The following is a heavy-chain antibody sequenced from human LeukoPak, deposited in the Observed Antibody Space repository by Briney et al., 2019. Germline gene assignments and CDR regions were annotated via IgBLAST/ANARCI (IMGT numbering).Heavy chain of an antibody. J-gene: IGHJ3*02. CDR1: GGPFRGYL. CDR3: AKERRELRGDAFDI. D-gene: IGHD1-26*01. Sequence: SETLSLTCAVYGGPFRGYLWSWIRQSAGKGLEWVGRIYSSGNTYYKPSLKSRVNMSIDTPNNQSSLKLSSAAAADTAVYYCAKERRELRGDAFDIWGQGTMVTVSS. CDR2: IYSSGNT. V-gene: IGHV4-4*07.